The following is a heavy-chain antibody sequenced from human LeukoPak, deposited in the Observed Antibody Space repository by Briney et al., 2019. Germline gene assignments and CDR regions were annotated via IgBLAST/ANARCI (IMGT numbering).Heavy chain of an antibody. D-gene: IGHD3-9*01. CDR1: GFTLSSYW. Sequence: PGGSLRLSCAASGFTLSSYWMNWVRRAPGKGLEWVANIKQDGSEKYFVDSVKGRFTISRDNAKNSLYLQMNRLRSEDTAVYYCARVTGTYYDIVTGYYEFDNWGQGTLVTVSS. CDR3: ARVTGTYYDIVTGYYEFDN. V-gene: IGHV3-7*01. CDR2: IKQDGSEK. J-gene: IGHJ4*02.